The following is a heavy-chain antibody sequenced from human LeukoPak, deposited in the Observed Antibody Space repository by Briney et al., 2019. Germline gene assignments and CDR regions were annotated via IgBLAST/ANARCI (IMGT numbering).Heavy chain of an antibody. Sequence: GGSLRLSCAASGFTFSTYAMTWVRQAPGKGLEWVSAISARDNYIYYADSVKGRFTISRDNSNLYLQMDSLRAEDTALYYCARGYCTGNSCPIYYYGMDVWGRGTTVIVSS. D-gene: IGHD2-8*02. CDR1: GFTFSTYA. CDR3: ARGYCTGNSCPIYYYGMDV. V-gene: IGHV3-23*01. CDR2: ISARDNYI. J-gene: IGHJ6*02.